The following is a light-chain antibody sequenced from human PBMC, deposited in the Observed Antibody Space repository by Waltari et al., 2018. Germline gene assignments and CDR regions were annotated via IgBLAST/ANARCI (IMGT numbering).Light chain of an antibody. CDR1: QSISTW. Sequence: DIQMTQSPSTLSASVGYRVTITCRASQSISTWLAWYQHKPGKAPKVLIYKASTLESGVPSRFSASGSATEFTLTISSLQTEDFATYYCQQYDSYPPTFGQGTTLEIK. J-gene: IGKJ2*01. CDR2: KAS. CDR3: QQYDSYPPT. V-gene: IGKV1-5*03.